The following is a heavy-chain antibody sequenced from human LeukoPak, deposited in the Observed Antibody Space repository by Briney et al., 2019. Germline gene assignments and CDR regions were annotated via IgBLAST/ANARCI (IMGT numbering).Heavy chain of an antibody. D-gene: IGHD1-26*01. J-gene: IGHJ3*02. CDR3: ARDRSGIVGATSATDAFDI. CDR2: ISYDGSNK. V-gene: IGHV3-30-3*01. Sequence: GGSLRLSCAASGFTFSSYAMHWVRQAPGKGLEWVAVISYDGSNKYYADSVKGRFTISRDNSKNTLYLQMNSLRAEDTAVYYCARDRSGIVGATSATDAFDIWGQGTMVTVSS. CDR1: GFTFSSYA.